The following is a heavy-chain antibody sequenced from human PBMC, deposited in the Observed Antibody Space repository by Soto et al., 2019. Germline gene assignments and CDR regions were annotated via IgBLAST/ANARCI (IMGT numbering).Heavy chain of an antibody. J-gene: IGHJ3*01. CDR3: ASRLTLATTTGEAFDL. Sequence: QVQLQESGPGLVKPSETLSLTCTVSSGSIINYYWSWIRQPPGKGLEWIGFSYSSGSTHYTAFLTSRATPSVDMSRQQLSLELNSVTAADTAVYYCASRLTLATTTGEAFDLWGQGTMVTVS. D-gene: IGHD4-17*01. V-gene: IGHV4-59*01. CDR2: SYSSGST. CDR1: SGSIINYY.